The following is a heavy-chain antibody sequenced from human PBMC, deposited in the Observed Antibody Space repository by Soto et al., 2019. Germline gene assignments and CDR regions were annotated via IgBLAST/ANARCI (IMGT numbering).Heavy chain of an antibody. V-gene: IGHV1-18*01. CDR3: AREAHSYHSSGYYHFDN. CDR1: GYTFTSSG. J-gene: IGHJ4*02. CDR2: ISTSIGNT. Sequence: ASVKVSCKASGYTFTSSGISWVRQAPGQGLEWMGWISTSIGNTNYAQNLQGRVTMTTDTSASTAYMELRSLRSDDTAVYYCAREAHSYHSSGYYHFDNWGQGTPVTVSS. D-gene: IGHD3-22*01.